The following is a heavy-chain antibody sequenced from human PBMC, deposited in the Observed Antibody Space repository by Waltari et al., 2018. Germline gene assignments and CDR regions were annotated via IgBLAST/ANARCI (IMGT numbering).Heavy chain of an antibody. D-gene: IGHD4-17*01. Sequence: EVQLVESGGGLIQPGGSLRLSCAASGFTVSSNYMSWVRQAPGKGLEGVSVIYSGGSTYYADSVKGRFTISRDNSKNTLYLQMNSLRAEDTAVYYCARGSDYGDYDTVFDYWGQGTLVTVSS. J-gene: IGHJ4*02. CDR3: ARGSDYGDYDTVFDY. V-gene: IGHV3-53*01. CDR1: GFTVSSNY. CDR2: IYSGGST.